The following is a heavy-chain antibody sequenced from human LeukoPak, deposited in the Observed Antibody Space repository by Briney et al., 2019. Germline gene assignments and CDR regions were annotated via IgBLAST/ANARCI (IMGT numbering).Heavy chain of an antibody. D-gene: IGHD6-13*01. Sequence: SETLSLTCTVSGGSVRRGNYYWTWIRQPAGSGLEWIGRIYTSGTTDYNPSLRTRVTISVDASRNQFSLNLSSVTAADTAVYYCAREPAAGTGFDYWGQGTLVTVSS. CDR2: IYTSGTT. CDR1: GGSVRRGNYY. J-gene: IGHJ4*02. V-gene: IGHV4-61*02. CDR3: AREPAAGTGFDY.